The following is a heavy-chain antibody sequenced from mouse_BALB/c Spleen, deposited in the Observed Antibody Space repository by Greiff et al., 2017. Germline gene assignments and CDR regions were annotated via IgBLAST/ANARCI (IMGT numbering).Heavy chain of an antibody. D-gene: IGHD2-10*01. V-gene: IGHV14-3*02. CDR1: GFNIKDTY. CDR3: ARAYYGNYVDY. CDR2: IDPANGNT. J-gene: IGHJ2*01. Sequence: EVKLQESGAELVKPGASVKLSCTASGFNIKDTYMHWVKQRPEQGLEWIGRIDPANGNTKYDPKFQGKATITADTSSNTAYLQLSSLTSEDTAVYYCARAYYGNYVDYWGQGTTLTVSS.